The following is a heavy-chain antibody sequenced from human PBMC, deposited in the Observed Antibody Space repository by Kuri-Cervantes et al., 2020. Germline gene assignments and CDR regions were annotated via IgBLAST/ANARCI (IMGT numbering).Heavy chain of an antibody. CDR2: IWYDGGNK. V-gene: IGHV3-33*08. J-gene: IGHJ4*02. Sequence: GGSLRLSCAASGFTFSSYGMHWVRQAPGKGLEWVAVIWYDGGNKYNADSVKGRFTISRDNGQNSLVLQLNSLTPEDTAVYYCTRADGDNSSGHSRRFYFDYWGQGALVTVSS. CDR3: TRADGDNSSGHSRRFYFDY. CDR1: GFTFSSYG. D-gene: IGHD6-25*01.